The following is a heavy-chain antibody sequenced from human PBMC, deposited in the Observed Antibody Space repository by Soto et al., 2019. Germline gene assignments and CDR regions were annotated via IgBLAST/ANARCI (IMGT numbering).Heavy chain of an antibody. J-gene: IGHJ5*02. Sequence: GGSQRLSSAASGVNFRSYAMSWVRQAPGKGLEWVSAISAGGGGTYYADSVKGRFAISRDNSKNTLYLQMNSLRAEDTAIYYCANEGKDCNGGKCRSWFDPWGQGTLVTVSS. CDR2: ISAGGGGT. D-gene: IGHD2-15*01. CDR1: GVNFRSYA. CDR3: ANEGKDCNGGKCRSWFDP. V-gene: IGHV3-23*01.